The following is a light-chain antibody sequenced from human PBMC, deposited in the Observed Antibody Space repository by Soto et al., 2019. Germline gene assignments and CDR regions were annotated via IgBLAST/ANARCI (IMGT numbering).Light chain of an antibody. Sequence: IVLTQSPGTLSLSPGERATLSCRASQSITSNYLAWYQQKPGQAPRLLIHDASSRASGIPDRFSGSGSGTDFTLTITRLEPEDFAVYYCQQYANSLGTFGQGTKVDIK. CDR3: QQYANSLGT. V-gene: IGKV3-20*01. J-gene: IGKJ1*01. CDR1: QSITSNY. CDR2: DAS.